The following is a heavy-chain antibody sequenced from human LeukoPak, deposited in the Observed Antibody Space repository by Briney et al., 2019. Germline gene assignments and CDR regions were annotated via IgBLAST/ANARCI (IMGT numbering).Heavy chain of an antibody. CDR1: GFTFSSYS. V-gene: IGHV3-21*01. J-gene: IGHJ4*02. Sequence: GRSLRLSCAASGFTFSSYSMNWVRQAPGKGLEWVPSISSSSSYIYYADSVKGRFTISRDNAKNSLYLQMNSLRAEDTAVYYCARSGGCSSTSCSPNFDYWGQGTLVTVSS. CDR2: ISSSSSYI. D-gene: IGHD2-2*01. CDR3: ARSGGCSSTSCSPNFDY.